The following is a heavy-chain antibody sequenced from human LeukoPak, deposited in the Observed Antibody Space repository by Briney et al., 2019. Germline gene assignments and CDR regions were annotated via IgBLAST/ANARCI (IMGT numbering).Heavy chain of an antibody. D-gene: IGHD5-18*01. V-gene: IGHV1-69*13. CDR3: ARLHPVQGYRESGYYYYYGMDV. CDR2: IIPIFGTA. Sequence: SVNVSCKASGGTFSSYAISWVRQAPGQGLEWMGGIIPIFGTANYAQKFQGRVTITADESTSTAYMELSSLRSEDTAVYYCARLHPVQGYRESGYYYYYGMDVWGKGTTVTVSS. CDR1: GGTFSSYA. J-gene: IGHJ6*04.